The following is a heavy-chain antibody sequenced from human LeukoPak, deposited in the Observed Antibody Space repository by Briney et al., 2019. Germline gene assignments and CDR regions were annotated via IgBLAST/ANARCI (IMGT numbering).Heavy chain of an antibody. CDR3: ARGNYDFWSGCYDPPDY. D-gene: IGHD3-3*01. J-gene: IGHJ4*02. V-gene: IGHV4-34*01. CDR2: INHSGST. Sequence: PSETLSLTCAVYGGSFSGYYWSWIRQPPGKGLEWIGEINHSGSTNYNPSLKSRVTISVDTSKNQFSLKLSSVTAADTAVYYCARGNYDFWSGCYDPPDYWGQGTLVTVSS. CDR1: GGSFSGYY.